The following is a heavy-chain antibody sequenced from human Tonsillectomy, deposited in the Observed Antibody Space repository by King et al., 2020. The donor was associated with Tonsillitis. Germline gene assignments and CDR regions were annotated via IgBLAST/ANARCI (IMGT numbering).Heavy chain of an antibody. CDR2: IIPILGIA. J-gene: IGHJ3*02. Sequence: VQLVESGAEVKKPGSSVKVSCKASGGTFSSFAISWVRQAPGQGLEWMGRIIPILGIANYAQKFQGRVTITAYKSTSTAYMELSSLRSDDTAVDYCARGGFGVAGSAAFDIWGQGTMVTVSS. CDR3: ARGGFGVAGSAAFDI. V-gene: IGHV1-69*09. CDR1: GGTFSSFA. D-gene: IGHD6-19*01.